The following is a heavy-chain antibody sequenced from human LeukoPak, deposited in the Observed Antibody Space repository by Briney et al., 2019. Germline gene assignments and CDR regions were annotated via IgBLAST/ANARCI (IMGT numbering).Heavy chain of an antibody. V-gene: IGHV3-23*01. J-gene: IGHJ3*02. CDR1: GFTFSSYA. CDR2: ISGSGGSP. CDR3: AKGRYDILTGSPEDAFDI. D-gene: IGHD3-9*01. Sequence: QPGGSLRLSCAASGFTFSSYAMSWVRQAPGKGLEWVSAISGSGGSPYYADSVKGRFTISRDNSKNTLYLQMNSLRAEDTAVYYCAKGRYDILTGSPEDAFDIWGQGTMVTVSS.